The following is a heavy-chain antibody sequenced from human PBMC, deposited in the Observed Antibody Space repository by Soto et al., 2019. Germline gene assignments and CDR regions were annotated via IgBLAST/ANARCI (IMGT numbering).Heavy chain of an antibody. CDR1: CAALNSGHYY. CDR2: IYVTGAV. D-gene: IGHD2-21*01. J-gene: IGHJ5*02. CDR3: ARLRIATNNYKWLDP. Sequence: SETLSLTCRVSCAALNSGHYYWSWIRQVPGKGLDWIGHIYVTGAVDYNPSLRDRITISQHTSDRQFSLNLRLVTAADTAVYYCARLRIATNNYKWLDPWGQGTLVAVSS. V-gene: IGHV4-31*03.